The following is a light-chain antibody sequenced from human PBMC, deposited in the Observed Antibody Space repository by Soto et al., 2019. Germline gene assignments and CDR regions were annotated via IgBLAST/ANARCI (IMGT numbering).Light chain of an antibody. V-gene: IGLV3-21*02. CDR1: NIGSKT. CDR3: QVWDTTSDQLYV. Sequence: SYELTQPPSVSVAPGQTARITCGGHNIGSKTVHWYQQMPGQAPVLVIYDDSDRPSGIPERSSGSNSGNTATLTISRVEAGDEAVYYCQVWDTTSDQLYVFGTGTKVTVL. J-gene: IGLJ1*01. CDR2: DDS.